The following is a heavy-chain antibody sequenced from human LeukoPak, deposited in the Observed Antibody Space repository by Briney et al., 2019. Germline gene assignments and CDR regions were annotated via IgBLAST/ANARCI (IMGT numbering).Heavy chain of an antibody. CDR3: AREPYAFDI. CDR1: GGSISGYY. CDR2: INHSGST. Sequence: PSETLSLTCAVYGGSISGYYWSWIRQPPGKGLEWIGEINHSGSTNYNPSLKSRVTISVDTSKNQFSLKLSSVTAADTAVYYCAREPYAFDIWGQGTMVTVSS. V-gene: IGHV4-34*01. J-gene: IGHJ3*02.